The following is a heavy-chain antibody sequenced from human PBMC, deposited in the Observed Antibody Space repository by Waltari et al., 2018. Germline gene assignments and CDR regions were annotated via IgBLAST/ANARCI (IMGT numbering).Heavy chain of an antibody. J-gene: IGHJ4*02. CDR1: GYTFTGYY. Sequence: QVQLVQSGAEVKKPGASVKVSCKASGYTFTGYYIHWGRQAPGQGLEWMGWINPKSGGTKYAQKFQGRVTMTRDTSISTAHMELSRLRFDDTAMYYCVRSLAAVGNSRGYWGQGTLVTVSS. D-gene: IGHD6-13*01. CDR3: VRSLAAVGNSRGY. CDR2: INPKSGGT. V-gene: IGHV1-2*02.